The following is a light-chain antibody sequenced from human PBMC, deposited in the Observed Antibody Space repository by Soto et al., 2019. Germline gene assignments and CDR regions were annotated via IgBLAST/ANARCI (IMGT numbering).Light chain of an antibody. Sequence: QSALTQPPAASGSPGQSVTISCTGTSSDVGGYNYVSWYQQHPGKAPKLMIYEVSKRPSGVPDRFSGSKSGNTASLTVSGLQAEDETDYYCSACAGSNKFLYGSGTKATVL. J-gene: IGLJ1*01. CDR3: SACAGSNKFL. CDR1: SSDVGGYNY. CDR2: EVS. V-gene: IGLV2-8*01.